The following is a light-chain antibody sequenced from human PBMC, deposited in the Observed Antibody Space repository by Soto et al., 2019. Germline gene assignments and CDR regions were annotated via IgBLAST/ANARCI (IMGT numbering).Light chain of an antibody. J-gene: IGLJ3*02. V-gene: IGLV1-44*01. CDR2: NDN. CDR1: SSNIGGNT. Sequence: QSVLTQPPSASGTPGQRVTISCSGSSSNIGGNTVSWYQLLPGTAPKLLIFNDNQRPSGVPDRFSGSKSGTSASLAVSGLQPEDDADYYCATWDDSLKAWVFGGGTKLTVL. CDR3: ATWDDSLKAWV.